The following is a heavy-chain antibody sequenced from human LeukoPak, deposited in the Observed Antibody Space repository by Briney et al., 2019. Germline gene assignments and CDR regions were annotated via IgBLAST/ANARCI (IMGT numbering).Heavy chain of an antibody. CDR2: ISYDGTIK. V-gene: IGHV3-30*18. J-gene: IGHJ4*02. Sequence: GRSLRFSCAASGFAFTTYAMHWVRQAPGRGLEWVAVISYDGTIKYYADSVKGRFTISRDNSKNTLYLQMNSLRAEDTAVYYCANLHDYWGQGTLVTVSS. CDR1: GFAFTTYA. CDR3: ANLHDY.